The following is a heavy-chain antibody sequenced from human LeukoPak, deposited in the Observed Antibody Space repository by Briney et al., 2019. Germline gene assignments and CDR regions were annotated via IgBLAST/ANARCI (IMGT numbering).Heavy chain of an antibody. J-gene: IGHJ4*02. V-gene: IGHV3-30*02. CDR3: AKMGVYSSSGSGY. CDR1: GFTFTSYG. CDR2: IRYDGSNK. Sequence: PGGSLRLSCAASGFTFTSYGMHWVRQAPGKGLEWVAFIRYDGSNKYYADSVKGRFTISRDNSKNTLYLQMNSLIAEDAAVYYCAKMGVYSSSGSGYWGQGTLVTVSS. D-gene: IGHD6-13*01.